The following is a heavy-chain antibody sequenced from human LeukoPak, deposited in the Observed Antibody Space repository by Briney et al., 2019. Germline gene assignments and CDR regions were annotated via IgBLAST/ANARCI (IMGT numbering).Heavy chain of an antibody. Sequence: PSETLSLTCSVSGGSISSFYWSWIRQSPGKGLEWVGYIYYSGNAKYSPSLKSRVTISVDRSKNQFSLKLSSVTAADTAVYYCARVGDVAAATLDYWGQGTLVTVSS. CDR2: IYYSGNA. D-gene: IGHD6-13*01. CDR3: ARVGDVAAATLDY. J-gene: IGHJ4*02. CDR1: GGSISSFY. V-gene: IGHV4-59*08.